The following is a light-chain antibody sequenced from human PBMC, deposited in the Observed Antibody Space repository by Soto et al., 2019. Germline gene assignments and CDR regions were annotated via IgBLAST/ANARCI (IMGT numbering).Light chain of an antibody. Sequence: DIVMTQSPDSLAVSLGERATINCKSSQSVLYTSSNKNALAWYQQKPGQPPKLLIYWASSRESGVPDRFSGSGSGTDFTLTINGLQAEDVAVYYCQQYYSDFYTFGQGTKLDIK. CDR2: WAS. V-gene: IGKV4-1*01. CDR1: QSVLYTSSNKNA. J-gene: IGKJ2*01. CDR3: QQYYSDFYT.